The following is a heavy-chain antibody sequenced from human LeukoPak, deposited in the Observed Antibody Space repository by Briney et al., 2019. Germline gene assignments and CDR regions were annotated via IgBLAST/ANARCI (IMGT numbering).Heavy chain of an antibody. Sequence: PSGTLSLTCAVSGGSISSSNWWSWVRQPPGKGLEWVSSISSSSSYIYYADSVKGRFTISRDNAKNSLYLQMNSLRAEDTAVYYCARDGYSSGWNWFDPWGQGTLVTVSS. CDR2: ISSSSSYI. V-gene: IGHV3-21*01. CDR1: GGSISSSNW. D-gene: IGHD6-19*01. J-gene: IGHJ5*02. CDR3: ARDGYSSGWNWFDP.